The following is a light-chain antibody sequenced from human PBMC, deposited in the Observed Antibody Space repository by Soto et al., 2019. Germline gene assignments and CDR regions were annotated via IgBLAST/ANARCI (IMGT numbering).Light chain of an antibody. Sequence: DIQMTQSPSTLSASVGDRVTITCRARQNIVNWLAWYQQKPGKAPILLIYKTSTLQRGVPSRFSGSGSGTEFTLTISSLQPDDFATYYCQQYDSHPMYTFGQGTKVEI. CDR3: QQYDSHPMYT. CDR1: QNIVNW. CDR2: KTS. J-gene: IGKJ2*01. V-gene: IGKV1-5*03.